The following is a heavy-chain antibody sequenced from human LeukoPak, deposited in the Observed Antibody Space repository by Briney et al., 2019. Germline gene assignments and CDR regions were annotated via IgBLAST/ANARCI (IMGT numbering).Heavy chain of an antibody. V-gene: IGHV3-7*03. CDR2: IKQDGSEK. CDR1: GFTFSSFW. J-gene: IGHJ4*02. Sequence: GGSLRLSCVASGFTFSSFWMSWVRQAPGKGLEWVANIKQDGSEKYYVDSVKGRFTISRDDAKNSLYLQMNSLRAEDMALYYCAKTIAAAGTFYFDYWGQGTLVTVSS. CDR3: AKTIAAAGTFYFDY. D-gene: IGHD6-13*01.